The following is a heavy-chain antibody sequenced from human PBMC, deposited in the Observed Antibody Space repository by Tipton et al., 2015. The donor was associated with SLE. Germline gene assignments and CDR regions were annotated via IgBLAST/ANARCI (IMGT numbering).Heavy chain of an antibody. CDR2: ISPYNGNT. Sequence: QLVQSGAQVKKPGTSLRVSCEASGYSFTAYGITWVRQAPGQGLEWMGWISPYNGNTDSAQNLQGRVTMTADTSTTTAYMELRSLRSDDTAVYYCARSYYGSRHYYTHADHWGQGTQVTVSS. D-gene: IGHD3-10*01. J-gene: IGHJ4*02. V-gene: IGHV1-18*01. CDR3: ARSYYGSRHYYTHADH. CDR1: GYSFTAYG.